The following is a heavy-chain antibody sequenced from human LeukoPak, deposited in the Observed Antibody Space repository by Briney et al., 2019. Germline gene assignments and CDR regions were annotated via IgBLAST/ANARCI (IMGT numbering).Heavy chain of an antibody. CDR2: ISGSGGST. CDR1: GFTFSSYA. D-gene: IGHD2-8*01. Sequence: GGSLRLSCAASGFTFSSYAMSWVRQAPGKGLEWVSAISGSGGSTYSADSVKGRFTISRDNSKNTLYLQMNSLRDEDTAVYYCAKSRYTNGYYFDYWGQGTLVTVSS. CDR3: AKSRYTNGYYFDY. V-gene: IGHV3-23*01. J-gene: IGHJ4*02.